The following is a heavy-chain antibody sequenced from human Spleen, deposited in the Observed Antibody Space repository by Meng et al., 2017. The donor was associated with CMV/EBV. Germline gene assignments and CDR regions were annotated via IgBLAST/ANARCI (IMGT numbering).Heavy chain of an antibody. CDR2: IRGSGGTT. J-gene: IGHJ4*02. Sequence: GESLKISCAASGFTFSSYAMSWVRQAPGKGLEWVSAIRGSGGTTYYADSVKGRFTISRDNSKKTVYLQMSSLGAEDTAVYYCAAKMHGDYAFEYWGQGSLVTVSS. D-gene: IGHD4-17*01. CDR1: GFTFSSYA. CDR3: AAKMHGDYAFEY. V-gene: IGHV3-23*01.